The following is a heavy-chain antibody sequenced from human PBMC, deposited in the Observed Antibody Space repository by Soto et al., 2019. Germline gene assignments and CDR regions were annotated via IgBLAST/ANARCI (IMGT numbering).Heavy chain of an antibody. CDR2: ISYDGSNT. Sequence: GGSLRLSCAASGFSFGNNGMHWVRQAPGKGLEWVAIISYDGSNTYYADSVRGRFTISRDNSKNTLYLQMNSLRVEDTAVYYCAKDRVESGLGEIDYWGQGTLVTVSS. J-gene: IGHJ4*02. CDR3: AKDRVESGLGEIDY. V-gene: IGHV3-30*18. D-gene: IGHD3-16*01. CDR1: GFSFGNNG.